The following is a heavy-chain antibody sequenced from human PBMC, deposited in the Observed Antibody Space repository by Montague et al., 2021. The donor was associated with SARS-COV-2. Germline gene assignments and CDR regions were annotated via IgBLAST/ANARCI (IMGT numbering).Heavy chain of an antibody. J-gene: IGHJ6*02. Sequence: SETLSLTCAVSGASVSNFCLSWFRRPPRPGLEWIGKINHSESTNYNPSLKSRLKLSGDRFNNQFSLNLYSVTAAATAVYYCARGTGYFDWLGKYFYYAMDVWGRGPTFTVS. CDR1: GASVSNFC. V-gene: IGHV4-34*01. CDR2: INHSEST. D-gene: IGHD3-9*01. CDR3: ARGTGYFDWLGKYFYYAMDV.